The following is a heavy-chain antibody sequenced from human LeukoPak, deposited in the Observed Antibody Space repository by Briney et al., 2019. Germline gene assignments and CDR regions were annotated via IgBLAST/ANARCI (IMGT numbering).Heavy chain of an antibody. D-gene: IGHD5-18*01. J-gene: IGHJ6*02. CDR1: GYTFTSYG. V-gene: IGHV1-18*01. Sequence: GASVKVSCKASGYTFTSYGISWVRQAPGQGLEWMGWISAYNGNTNYAQKLQGRVTMTTDTSTSTAYMELRSLRSDDTAVYYCARAPAWIQLWDYYYYGMDVWGQGTTVTVSS. CDR2: ISAYNGNT. CDR3: ARAPAWIQLWDYYYYGMDV.